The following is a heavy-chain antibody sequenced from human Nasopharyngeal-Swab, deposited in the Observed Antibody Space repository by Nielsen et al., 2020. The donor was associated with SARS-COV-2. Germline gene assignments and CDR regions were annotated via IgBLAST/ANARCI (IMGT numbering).Heavy chain of an antibody. D-gene: IGHD2-21*02. CDR1: GFTFSSYA. V-gene: IGHV3-30-3*01. CDR3: ARDLDLYCGGDCSTWGGLDY. CDR2: ISYDGSNK. J-gene: IGHJ4*02. Sequence: GGSLRLSCAASGFTFSSYAMHWVRQAPGKGLEWVAVISYDGSNKYYADSVKGRFTISRDNSKNTLYLQMSSLRAEDTAVYYCARDLDLYCGGDCSTWGGLDYWGQGTLVTVSS.